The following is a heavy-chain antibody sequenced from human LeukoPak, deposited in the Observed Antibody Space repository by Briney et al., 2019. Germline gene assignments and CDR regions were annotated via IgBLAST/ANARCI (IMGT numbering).Heavy chain of an antibody. CDR1: GFTFSSYG. CDR3: AKTPYPYCSGGSCAWFDP. CDR2: ISYDGSNK. Sequence: QPGRSLRLSCAASGFTFSSYGMYWVRQAPGKGLEWVAVISYDGSNKYYADSVKGRFTISRDNSKNTLYLQMNSLRAEDTAVYYCAKTPYPYCSGGSCAWFDPWGQGTLVTVSS. V-gene: IGHV3-30*18. J-gene: IGHJ5*02. D-gene: IGHD2-15*01.